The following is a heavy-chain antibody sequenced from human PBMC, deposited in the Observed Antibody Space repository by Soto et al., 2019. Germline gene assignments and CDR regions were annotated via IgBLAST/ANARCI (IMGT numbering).Heavy chain of an antibody. J-gene: IGHJ4*02. CDR1: GFTFSSYA. Sequence: GGSLRLSCAASGFTFSSYAMSWVRQAPGKGLEWVSAISGSGGSTYYADSVKGRFTISRDNSKNTLYLQMNSLRAEDTAVYYCAKLETGGWQWLPPGYFDYWGQGTLVTVSS. CDR3: AKLETGGWQWLPPGYFDY. V-gene: IGHV3-23*01. D-gene: IGHD6-19*01. CDR2: ISGSGGST.